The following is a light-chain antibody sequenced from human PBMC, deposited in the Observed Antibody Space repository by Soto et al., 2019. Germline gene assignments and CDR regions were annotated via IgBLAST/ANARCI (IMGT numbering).Light chain of an antibody. CDR1: KLGDKY. CDR2: QDS. Sequence: SYELTQPPSVSVSPGQTASITCSGAKLGDKYACWYQQKPGQSPVLVIYQDSKRPSGIPERFSGSNSGNTATLTIRGTQAMDEADYYCQAWDSSIHVVFGGGTKVTVL. CDR3: QAWDSSIHVV. V-gene: IGLV3-1*01. J-gene: IGLJ2*01.